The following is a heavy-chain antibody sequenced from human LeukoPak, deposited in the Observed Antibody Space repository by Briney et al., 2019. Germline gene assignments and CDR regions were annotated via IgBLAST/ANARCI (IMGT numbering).Heavy chain of an antibody. Sequence: GGSLRLSCAASGLTFSDYWMTWFRQAPGKGPERVASIEQDGSDIQYVDFVKGRFTISRDNGRNSVYLQMNSLRVEDTAVYYCARVTAWGYFDYWGQGTLVSVSS. CDR3: ARVTAWGYFDY. J-gene: IGHJ4*02. CDR1: GLTFSDYW. D-gene: IGHD1-26*01. V-gene: IGHV3-7*01. CDR2: IEQDGSDI.